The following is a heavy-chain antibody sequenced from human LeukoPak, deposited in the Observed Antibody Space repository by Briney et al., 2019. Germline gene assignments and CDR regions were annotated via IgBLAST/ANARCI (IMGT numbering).Heavy chain of an antibody. CDR1: GGSISSYY. V-gene: IGHV4-59*01. CDR2: IYYSGST. D-gene: IGHD2-2*02. Sequence: SETLSLTCTVSGGSISSYYWSWIRQPPGKGLEWIGYIYYSGSTNYNPSLKSRVTISVDTSKNQFFLKLSSVTAADTAVYYCAGTYCSSTSCYTGVVDYYYGMDVWGQGTTVTVSS. CDR3: AGTYCSSTSCYTGVVDYYYGMDV. J-gene: IGHJ6*02.